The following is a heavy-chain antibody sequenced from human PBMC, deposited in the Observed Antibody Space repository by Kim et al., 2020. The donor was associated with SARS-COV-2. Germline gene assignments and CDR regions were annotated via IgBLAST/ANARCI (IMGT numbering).Heavy chain of an antibody. J-gene: IGHJ4*02. D-gene: IGHD3-10*01. CDR1: GYTFTSYA. V-gene: IGHV1-3*01. CDR3: ARPYGSGSYFGY. Sequence: APVKVSCKASGYTFTSYAMHWVRQAPGQRLEWMGWINAGNGNTKYSQKFQGRVTITRDTSASTAYMELSSLGSEDTAVYYCARPYGSGSYFGYWGQGTLVTVS. CDR2: INAGNGNT.